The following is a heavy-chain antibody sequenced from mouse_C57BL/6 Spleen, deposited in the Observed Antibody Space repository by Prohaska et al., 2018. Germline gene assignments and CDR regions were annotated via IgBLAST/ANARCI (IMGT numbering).Heavy chain of an antibody. V-gene: IGHV1-72*01. CDR2: SDPNSGGT. J-gene: IGHJ2*01. D-gene: IGHD1-1*01. Sequence: VQLQQPGAELVKPGASVKLSCKASGYTFTSYCMHWVKQRPGRGLEWIGRSDPNSGGTKYNEKFKSKATLTVDKPSSTAYMQLRSLTSEDSAVYYCARSYYGSRPYFDYWGQGTTLTVSS. CDR1: GYTFTSYC. CDR3: ARSYYGSRPYFDY.